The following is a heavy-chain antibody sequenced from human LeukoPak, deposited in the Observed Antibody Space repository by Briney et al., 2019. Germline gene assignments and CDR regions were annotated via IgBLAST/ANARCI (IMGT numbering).Heavy chain of an antibody. V-gene: IGHV3-43*02. CDR3: AIESGKFDY. CDR2: ISGDGVST. Sequence: GGSLRLSCVASGLPIADFAMHWVRQAPGKGLEWVSLISGDGVSTFYADSVKGRFSISRDNSKNSLSLEMNCMRTEDTAMYYCAIESGKFDYWGQGALCAVSS. J-gene: IGHJ4*02. CDR1: GLPIADFA.